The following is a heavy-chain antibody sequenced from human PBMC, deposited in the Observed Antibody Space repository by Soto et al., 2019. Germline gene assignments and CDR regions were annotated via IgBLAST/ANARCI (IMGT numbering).Heavy chain of an antibody. CDR1: GYTFTNYA. CDR3: AALEVGYLFMDV. V-gene: IGHV1-3*01. CDR2: INAGNGNT. J-gene: IGHJ6*02. D-gene: IGHD6-25*01. Sequence: ASVKVSCKASGYTFTNYAMHWVRQAPGQRLEWMGWINAGNGNTKYSQKFQGRVTITRDTSASTAYMELSSLRSEDTAVYYCAALEVGYLFMDVWGQGTTVTVSS.